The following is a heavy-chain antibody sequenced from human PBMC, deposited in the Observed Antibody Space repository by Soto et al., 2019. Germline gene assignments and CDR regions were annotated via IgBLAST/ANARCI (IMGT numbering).Heavy chain of an antibody. J-gene: IGHJ4*02. CDR2: INPSGGST. V-gene: IGHV1-46*01. Sequence: ASVKVSCKAPGYTFTSYYMHWVRQAPGQGLEWMGIINPSGGSTSYAQKFQGRVTMTRDTSTSTVYMELSSLRSEDTAVYYCARDVSPLYYGDSNFDYWGQGTLVTVSS. CDR1: GYTFTSYY. CDR3: ARDVSPLYYGDSNFDY. D-gene: IGHD4-17*01.